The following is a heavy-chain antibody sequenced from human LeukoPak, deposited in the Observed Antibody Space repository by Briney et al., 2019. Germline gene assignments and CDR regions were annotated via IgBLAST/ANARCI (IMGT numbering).Heavy chain of an antibody. CDR3: ARLTIAVAGTRTDC. V-gene: IGHV1-69*13. CDR2: IIPIFGTA. CDR1: GGTFSSYA. J-gene: IGHJ4*02. Sequence: GASVTVSCTASGGTFSSYAISWVRQAPGQGLEWMGGIIPIFGTANYAQKFQGRVTITADESTSTAYMELSSLRSEDTAVYYCARLTIAVAGTRTDCWGQGTLVTVSS. D-gene: IGHD6-19*01.